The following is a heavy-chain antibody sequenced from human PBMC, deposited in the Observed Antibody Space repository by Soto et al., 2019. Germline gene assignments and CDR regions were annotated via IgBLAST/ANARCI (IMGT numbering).Heavy chain of an antibody. CDR2: INPSGGST. D-gene: IGHD2-15*01. Sequence: ASVKVSCKASGYTFTSYYMHWVRQAPGQGLEWMGIINPSGGSTSYGQKFQGRVTMTRDTSTSTVYMELSSLRSEDTAVYYCARVPYCSGGSCPNWFDPWGQGTLVTVS. J-gene: IGHJ5*02. CDR1: GYTFTSYY. CDR3: ARVPYCSGGSCPNWFDP. V-gene: IGHV1-46*01.